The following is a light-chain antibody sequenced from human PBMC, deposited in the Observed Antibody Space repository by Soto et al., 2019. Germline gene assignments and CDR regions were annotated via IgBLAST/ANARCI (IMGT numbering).Light chain of an antibody. CDR2: GAS. Sequence: EIVLTQSPAALSVSPGGRATLSCRASQDVMYDLACYQQKPGQAPRLLVYGASTRATDAPPRFRGSGSGREFSLTISSLQSQYVATYYCQQYRCRPPTFGPGSRVETK. CDR1: QDVMYD. J-gene: IGKJ1*01. CDR3: QQYRCRPPT. V-gene: IGKV3-15*01.